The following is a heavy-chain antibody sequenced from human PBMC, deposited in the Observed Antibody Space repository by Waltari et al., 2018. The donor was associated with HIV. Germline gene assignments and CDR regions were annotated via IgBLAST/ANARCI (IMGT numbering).Heavy chain of an antibody. CDR1: GYTFSSYD. J-gene: IGHJ6*02. CDR2: MNPNRGNA. D-gene: IGHD2-8*01. Sequence: QEDLVQSGAEVKKLGASVKVSCKAIGYTFSSYDINWVGWMNPNRGNAGYAQKFQGRVTMTRNSSTSTAYMELSGLTSEDTAVYYCASRTKGYCPSGLCLNIDVWGQGTTVTVSS. CDR3: ASRTKGYCPSGLCLNIDV. V-gene: IGHV1-8*02.